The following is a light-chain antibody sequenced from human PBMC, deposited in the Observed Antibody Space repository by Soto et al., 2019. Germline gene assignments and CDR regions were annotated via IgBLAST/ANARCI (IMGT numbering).Light chain of an antibody. CDR1: QNIDHY. Sequence: EIVLTQSPATLSLSPGERATLSCRASQNIDHYLTWYQQKPGQAPRLLIYDTFNRATGIPARFSGSGSGTDFTLTISSLEPEDFEVYYCQQRSNWPAVTFGGGTKVDIK. CDR3: QQRSNWPAVT. J-gene: IGKJ4*01. CDR2: DTF. V-gene: IGKV3-11*01.